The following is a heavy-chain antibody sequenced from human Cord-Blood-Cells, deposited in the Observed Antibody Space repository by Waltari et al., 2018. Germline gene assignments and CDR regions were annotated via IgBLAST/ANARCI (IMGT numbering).Heavy chain of an antibody. J-gene: IGHJ3*02. CDR3: ARSIPTAWAFDI. CDR1: GYTFTSYA. D-gene: IGHD2-21*02. V-gene: IGHV1-3*01. CDR2: INAGNGNT. Sequence: QVQLVQSGAEVKKPGASVKVSCKASGYTFTSYAMHWVRQAPGQRLEWMGWINAGNGNTKYSQKFQGRVTITRDTSASTAYMELSSLISEDTAVYYCARSIPTAWAFDIWGQGTMVTVSS.